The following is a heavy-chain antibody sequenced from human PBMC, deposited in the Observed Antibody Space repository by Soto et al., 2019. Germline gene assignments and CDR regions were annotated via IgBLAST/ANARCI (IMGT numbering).Heavy chain of an antibody. CDR3: VRDYLLTGFDP. J-gene: IGHJ5*02. CDR2: INHSGST. D-gene: IGHD3-9*01. V-gene: IGHV4-61*08. Sequence: SETLSLTCTVSGGSITSVGYFWIWIRQPPGKGLEWIGDINHSGSTTYNPSLKSRVTISADTSKDQFSLKMKSVTAADTAVYYCVRDYLLTGFDPWGQGALVTVSS. CDR1: GGSITSVGYF.